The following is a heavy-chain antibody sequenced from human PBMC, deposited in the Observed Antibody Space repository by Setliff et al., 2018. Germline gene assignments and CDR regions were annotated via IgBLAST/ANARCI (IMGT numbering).Heavy chain of an antibody. J-gene: IGHJ4*02. CDR3: ARGNSRSSVWYVVPHFDY. D-gene: IGHD6-19*01. CDR1: GYAFITFG. CDR2: MSPVYGIA. Sequence: VASVKVSCKTSGYAFITFGMSWVRQAPGQGLEWVGWMSPVYGIANYARKFQGRVTLTADTSTSTAYMELRSLRSDDTAVYYCARGNSRSSVWYVVPHFDYWGQGTLVTVSS. V-gene: IGHV1-18*01.